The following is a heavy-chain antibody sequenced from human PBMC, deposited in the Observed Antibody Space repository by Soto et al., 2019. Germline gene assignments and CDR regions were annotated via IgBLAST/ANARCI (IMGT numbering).Heavy chain of an antibody. CDR3: TTGHY. CDR2: IKDKTDGGTT. J-gene: IGHJ4*02. Sequence: EVQLVESGGGLAKPGGSLRLSCTASGFTFSNMWMSWVRQAPGKGLEWVGSIKDKTDGGTTDYAAPVKGRFAISRDDSKSRLYLQMNSLKTDDTAVYYCTTGHYWGQGTLVTVSS. V-gene: IGHV3-15*01. CDR1: GFTFSNMW.